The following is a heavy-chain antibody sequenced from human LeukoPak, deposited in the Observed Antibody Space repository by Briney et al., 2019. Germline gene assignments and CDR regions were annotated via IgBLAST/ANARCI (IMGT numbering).Heavy chain of an antibody. D-gene: IGHD3-10*01. V-gene: IGHV3-21*04. CDR2: ISSNSTYI. Sequence: GGSLRLSCAASGFTFSTYSMNWVRQAPGKGLEWVSSISSNSTYIYYADSVKGRFTISRDNSKNTLYLQINSLRAEDTAVYFCARGGVDYYGSGTYYLMYYFDYWGQGALVTVSS. CDR1: GFTFSTYS. CDR3: ARGGVDYYGSGTYYLMYYFDY. J-gene: IGHJ4*02.